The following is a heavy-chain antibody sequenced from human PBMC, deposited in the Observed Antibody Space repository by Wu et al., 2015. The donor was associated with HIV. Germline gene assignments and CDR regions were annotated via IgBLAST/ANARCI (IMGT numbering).Heavy chain of an antibody. Sequence: QVQLVQSGAEVKKPGASVKVSCKASGYTFTSYGISWVRQAPGQGLEWMGWISAYNGNTNYAQKLQGRVTMTTDTSTSTAYMELRSLRSDDTAVYYCARRLGEYQLLRWEGSYYYGMDVWGQGTTVTVSS. CDR3: ARRLGEYQLLRWEGSYYYGMDV. CDR2: ISAYNGNT. CDR1: GYTFTSYG. J-gene: IGHJ6*02. D-gene: IGHD2-2*01. V-gene: IGHV1-18*01.